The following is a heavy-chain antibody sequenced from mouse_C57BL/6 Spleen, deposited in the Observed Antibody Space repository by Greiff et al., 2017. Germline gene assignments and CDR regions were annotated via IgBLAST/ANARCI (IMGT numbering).Heavy chain of an antibody. CDR1: GFTFSSYG. D-gene: IGHD6-1*01. CDR2: ISSGGSYT. V-gene: IGHV5-6*01. Sequence: EVHLVESGGDLVKPGGSLKLSCAASGFTFSSYGMSWVRQTPDKRLEWVATISSGGSYTYYPDSVKGRFTISRDNAKNTLYLQMSSLKSEDTAMYYCARHPQSRGHMDYWGQGTSVTVSS. J-gene: IGHJ4*01. CDR3: ARHPQSRGHMDY.